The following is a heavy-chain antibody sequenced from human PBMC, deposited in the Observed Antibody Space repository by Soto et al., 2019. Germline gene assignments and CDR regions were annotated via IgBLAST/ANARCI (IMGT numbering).Heavy chain of an antibody. J-gene: IGHJ4*02. CDR1: GFTFSSYS. CDR2: ISSSSSSYI. Sequence: EVQLVESGGGLVKPGGSLRLSCAASGFTFSSYSMNWVRQAPGKGLEWVSSISSSSSSYIYYADSVKGRFTISRDNAKNSLYLQMNSLRAEDTAVYYCARVEMATRGIDYWGQGTLVTVSS. V-gene: IGHV3-21*01. D-gene: IGHD5-12*01. CDR3: ARVEMATRGIDY.